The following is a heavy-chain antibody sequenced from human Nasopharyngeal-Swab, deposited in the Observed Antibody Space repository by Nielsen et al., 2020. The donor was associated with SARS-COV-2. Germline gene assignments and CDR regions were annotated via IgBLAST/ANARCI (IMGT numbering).Heavy chain of an antibody. J-gene: IGHJ4*02. CDR2: ISYDGSNK. CDR3: ALAVYDYIDY. Sequence: GGSLEISCAASGFTFSSYGMHWVRQAPGKGLEWVAVISYDGSNKYYADSVKGRFAISRDNSKNTLYLQMNSLRAEDTAVYYCALAVYDYIDYWGQGTLVTVSS. CDR1: GFTFSSYG. D-gene: IGHD5/OR15-5a*01. V-gene: IGHV3-30*03.